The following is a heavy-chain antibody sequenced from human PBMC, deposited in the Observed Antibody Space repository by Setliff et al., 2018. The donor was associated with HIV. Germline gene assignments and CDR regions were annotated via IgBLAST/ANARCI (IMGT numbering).Heavy chain of an antibody. V-gene: IGHV4-4*08. CDR3: ARDWNYVVDV. D-gene: IGHD3-16*01. Sequence: SETLSLTCTVSGASMSSYFWSWVRQTPGKGLEWIGYVLSSGSATYNPSLKSRVVMSVDTLKNQFSLSLASPTAADTAVYYCARDWNYVVDVWGKGTTVTVSS. CDR1: GASMSSYF. CDR2: VLSSGSA. J-gene: IGHJ6*04.